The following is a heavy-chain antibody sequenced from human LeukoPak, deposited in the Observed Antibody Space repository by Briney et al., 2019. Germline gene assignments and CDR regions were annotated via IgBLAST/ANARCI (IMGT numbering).Heavy chain of an antibody. CDR3: ARDRVPSIAARPWNNWFDP. V-gene: IGHV1-69*04. J-gene: IGHJ5*02. CDR2: IIPIPGIA. CDR1: GGTFSSYA. D-gene: IGHD6-6*01. Sequence: SVKVSCKASGGTFSSYAISWVRQAPGQGLEWMGRIIPIPGIANYAQKFQGRVTITADKSTSTAHMELSSLRSEDTAVYYCARDRVPSIAARPWNNWFDPWGQGTLVTVSS.